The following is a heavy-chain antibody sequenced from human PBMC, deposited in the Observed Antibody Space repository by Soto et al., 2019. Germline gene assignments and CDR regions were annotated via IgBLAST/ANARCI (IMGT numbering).Heavy chain of an antibody. V-gene: IGHV1-69*06. CDR2: IIPIFGTA. CDR3: ARDMAEGNIFGVVTFYYGMDV. Sequence: PVKVCCNASGGSFGCYASSSVRLAPGQRLDRIGGIIPIFGTANYAQKLQGRVTITADKSTSTAYMELSSLRSEETAVYYCARDMAEGNIFGVVTFYYGMDVWGQGITV. D-gene: IGHD3-3*02. J-gene: IGHJ6*02. CDR1: GGSFGCYA.